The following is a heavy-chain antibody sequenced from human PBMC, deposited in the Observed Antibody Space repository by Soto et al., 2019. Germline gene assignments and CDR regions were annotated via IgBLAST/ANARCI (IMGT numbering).Heavy chain of an antibody. D-gene: IGHD2-2*01. CDR1: GFTFSSYA. Sequence: QVQLVESGGGVVQPGRSLRLSCAASGFTFSSYAMHWVRQAPGKGLEWVAVISYDGSNKYYADSVKGRFTISRDNSKNKRYLQMNGLRAEDTAVYYCAREYCSSTSCYDASSYYGMDVWGQGPTVTVSS. CDR2: ISYDGSNK. CDR3: AREYCSSTSCYDASSYYGMDV. V-gene: IGHV3-30-3*01. J-gene: IGHJ6*02.